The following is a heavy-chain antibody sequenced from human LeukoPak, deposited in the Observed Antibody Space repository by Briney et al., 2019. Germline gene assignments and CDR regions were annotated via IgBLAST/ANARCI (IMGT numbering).Heavy chain of an antibody. D-gene: IGHD2-15*01. CDR3: ARDYYCSGGSCSDTFDV. Sequence: ASVKVSCKASGYSFATYGISWVRQVPGQGLEWMGWVSGHDKRTNYAQNLRGRVTMTTDTSTSTSYMELTSLRSDDTAVYYCARDYYCSGGSCSDTFDVWGQGTMVTVSS. CDR1: GYSFATYG. V-gene: IGHV1-18*01. CDR2: VSGHDKRT. J-gene: IGHJ3*01.